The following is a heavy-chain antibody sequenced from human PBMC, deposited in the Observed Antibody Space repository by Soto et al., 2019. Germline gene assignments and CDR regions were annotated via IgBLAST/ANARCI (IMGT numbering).Heavy chain of an antibody. D-gene: IGHD6-13*01. CDR2: IIPIFGTA. J-gene: IGHJ4*02. CDR1: GGTFSSYT. Sequence: SVKVSCKASGGTFSSYTISWVRQAPGQGLEWMGGIIPIFGTANYAQKFQGRVTITADESTSTAYMELSSLRSEDTAVYYCARGPEQQLLYYCDYWGQGTLVTVSS. CDR3: ARGPEQQLLYYCDY. V-gene: IGHV1-69*13.